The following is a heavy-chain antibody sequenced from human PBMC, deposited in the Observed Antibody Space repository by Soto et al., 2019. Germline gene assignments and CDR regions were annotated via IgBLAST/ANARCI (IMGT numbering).Heavy chain of an antibody. Sequence: PGGSLRLSCAASGFIFSSYAMTWVRQAPGKGLEWVSAISGSGGSTYYADSVKGRFTISRDNAKNTLYLQMNSLRAEDTAVYYCARDNGGSGSYVFGPWGQGTLVTVSS. D-gene: IGHD3-10*01. CDR3: ARDNGGSGSYVFGP. CDR2: ISGSGGST. CDR1: GFIFSSYA. V-gene: IGHV3-23*01. J-gene: IGHJ5*02.